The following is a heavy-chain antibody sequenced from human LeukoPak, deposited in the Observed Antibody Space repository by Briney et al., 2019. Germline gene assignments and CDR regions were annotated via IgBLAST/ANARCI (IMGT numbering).Heavy chain of an antibody. V-gene: IGHV1-2*02. CDR3: ARDLSSSARFYYYYMDV. J-gene: IGHJ6*03. Sequence: ASVKVSCKASGYTFTDYYMHWVRQAPGQGLEWMGWINPHSGGTNYAQKFQGRVTMTRDTSINTAYMELSRLRSDDTAVYYRARDLSSSARFYYYYMDVWGKGTTVTVSS. CDR1: GYTFTDYY. CDR2: INPHSGGT. D-gene: IGHD6-6*01.